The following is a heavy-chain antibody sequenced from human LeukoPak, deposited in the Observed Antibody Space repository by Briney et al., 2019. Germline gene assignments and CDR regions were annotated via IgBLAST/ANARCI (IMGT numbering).Heavy chain of an antibody. D-gene: IGHD3-22*01. V-gene: IGHV4-31*03. Sequence: SETLSLTCTVSGGSISSGGYSWSWIRQRPGKGLEWIGYIYYSGSTYYNPSLKSRVTISVDTSKNQFSLKLSSVTAADTAVYYCARGYDSSGYADYWGQGTLVTVSS. CDR1: GGSISSGGYS. J-gene: IGHJ4*02. CDR2: IYYSGST. CDR3: ARGYDSSGYADY.